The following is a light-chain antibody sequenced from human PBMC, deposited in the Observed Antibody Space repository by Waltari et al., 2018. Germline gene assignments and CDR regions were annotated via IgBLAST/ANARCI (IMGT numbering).Light chain of an antibody. Sequence: EIVLTQSPATLSLSPGERATLSCRASQSVNEYLAWYQQIPGQAPRPLIYDVSNRATGIPARFSGSGSGTDFTLTSSSVEPEDFAIYYCHVRSNWPPVTFGGGTKVEIK. V-gene: IGKV3-11*01. CDR2: DVS. CDR3: HVRSNWPPVT. CDR1: QSVNEY. J-gene: IGKJ4*02.